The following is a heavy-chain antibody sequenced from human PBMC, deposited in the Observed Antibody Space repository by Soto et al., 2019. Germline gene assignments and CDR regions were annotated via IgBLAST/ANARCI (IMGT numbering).Heavy chain of an antibody. V-gene: IGHV3-23*01. CDR3: AKGGGKYYFYYFDS. Sequence: EVQLLESGGGLVPPGGSLRLSCAASGFDFSSYAMNWVRQAPGKGLEWVSGISGTGGSPYYADSVKGRFTISRDNSKNTVYLQMNSLRAEDTAVYHCAKGGGKYYFYYFDSWGQGTLVTVSS. D-gene: IGHD1-26*01. CDR1: GFDFSSYA. J-gene: IGHJ4*02. CDR2: ISGTGGSP.